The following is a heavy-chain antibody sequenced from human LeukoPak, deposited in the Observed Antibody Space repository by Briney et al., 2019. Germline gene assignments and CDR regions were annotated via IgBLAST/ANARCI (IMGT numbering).Heavy chain of an antibody. CDR2: IWCDGNVK. J-gene: IGHJ4*02. V-gene: IGHV3-33*01. CDR1: GFTFSTHG. CDR3: ARNLYYYDSSGYYYY. Sequence: GGSLRLSCAASGFTFSTHGMHWVRQAPGKGLEWVAVIWCDGNVKYYADSVKGRFTISRDNSKNTLYLQMNSLRAEDTAVYYCARNLYYYDSSGYYYYWGQGTLVTVSS. D-gene: IGHD3-22*01.